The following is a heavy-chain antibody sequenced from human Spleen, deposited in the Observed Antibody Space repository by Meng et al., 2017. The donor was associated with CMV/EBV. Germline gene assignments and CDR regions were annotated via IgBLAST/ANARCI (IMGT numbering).Heavy chain of an antibody. V-gene: IGHV3-9*01. CDR1: GFTFDDYA. J-gene: IGHJ6*02. Sequence: SLKISCEASGFTFDDYAMHWVRQVPGKGLEWVSGISWNGGSFAYADSVEGRFTISRHNSKNTLYLQMNSLRAEDTAVYYCAKGSYCSSTSCYTGLYYYYYGMDVWGQGTTVTVSS. CDR3: AKGSYCSSTSCYTGLYYYYYGMDV. CDR2: ISWNGGSF. D-gene: IGHD2-2*02.